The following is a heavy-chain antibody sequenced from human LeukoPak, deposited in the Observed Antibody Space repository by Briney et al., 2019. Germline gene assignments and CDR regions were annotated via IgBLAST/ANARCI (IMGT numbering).Heavy chain of an antibody. V-gene: IGHV3-7*01. CDR2: IKQDGSEK. Sequence: GGSLRLSCAASGFTFSSYWMGWVRQAPGKGLEWVANIKQDGSEKYYVDSVKGRFTISRDNAKNSLYLQMNSLRAEDTAVYYCARDLPFGSGSYYLDYWGQGTLVTVSS. CDR3: ARDLPFGSGSYYLDY. J-gene: IGHJ4*02. CDR1: GFTFSSYW. D-gene: IGHD3-10*01.